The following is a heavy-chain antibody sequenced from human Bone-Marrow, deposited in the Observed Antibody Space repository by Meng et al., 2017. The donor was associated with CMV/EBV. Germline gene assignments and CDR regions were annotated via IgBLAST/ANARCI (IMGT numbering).Heavy chain of an antibody. CDR1: GYTFTSYE. D-gene: IGHD2-2*01. Sequence: ASVKVSCKASGYTFTSYEINWVRQATGQGLKWMGWMNPNSGNTGYAQKFQGRVTITRNTSISTAYMELSSLRSEDTAVYYCARGPSIVVVPATWSYGMDVWGQGTTVTVSS. CDR2: MNPNSGNT. CDR3: ARGPSIVVVPATWSYGMDV. V-gene: IGHV1-8*03. J-gene: IGHJ6*02.